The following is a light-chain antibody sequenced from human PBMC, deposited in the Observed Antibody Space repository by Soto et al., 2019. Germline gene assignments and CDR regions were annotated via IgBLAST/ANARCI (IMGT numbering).Light chain of an antibody. CDR1: SSDVGGYHY. CDR3: CSYAGSYTLV. Sequence: ALTQPRSVSGSPGQSVTLSCTGTSSDVGGYHYVSWYQHHPGKAPKIIIYDVNKRPSGVPDRFSGSKSGNTASLTISGLQTEDEADYYCCSYAGSYTLVFGGGTKLTVL. V-gene: IGLV2-11*01. CDR2: DVN. J-gene: IGLJ2*01.